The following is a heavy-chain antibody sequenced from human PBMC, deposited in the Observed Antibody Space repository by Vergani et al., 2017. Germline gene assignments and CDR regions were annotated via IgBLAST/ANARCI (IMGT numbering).Heavy chain of an antibody. V-gene: IGHV1-24*01. CDR1: GYTPTELS. D-gene: IGHD6-25*01. Sequence: QVQLLQSGAEVKKPAASVKVSCKVSGYTPTELSMHWVRQAPGKELEWLVGFDPEDGETIYTQKFQGRVTMTEDTSTDTAYMELSSLRYEDTAVYYCATPRLRVSDYYYAGMDVWGQGTMVTVSS. CDR2: FDPEDGET. J-gene: IGHJ6*02. CDR3: ATPRLRVSDYYYAGMDV.